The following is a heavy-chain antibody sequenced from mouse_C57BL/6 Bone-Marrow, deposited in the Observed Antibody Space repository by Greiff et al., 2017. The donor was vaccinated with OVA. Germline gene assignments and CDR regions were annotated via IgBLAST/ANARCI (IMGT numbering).Heavy chain of an antibody. CDR3: ARHGSFAY. CDR1: GFTFSSYG. Sequence: EVQRLESGGDLVKPGGSLKLSCAASGFTFSSYGMSWVRQTPDKRLEWVATISSGGSYTYYPDSVKGRFTISRDNAKNTLYLQMSSLKSEDTAMYYCARHGSFAYWGQGTLVTVSA. J-gene: IGHJ3*01. CDR2: ISSGGSYT. V-gene: IGHV5-6*01.